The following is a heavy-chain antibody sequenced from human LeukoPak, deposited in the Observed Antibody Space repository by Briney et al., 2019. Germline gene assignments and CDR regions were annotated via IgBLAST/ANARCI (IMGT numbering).Heavy chain of an antibody. Sequence: GGSLRLFFAASGFTFSRYSMKWVRQAPGKGPELGSSISSSSSYIYYADSVKGRFTISRDNAKNPLYLQMNSLRAEDTAVYYCARFSGYCSSTSCTPGDWGQGTLVTVSS. CDR1: GFTFSRYS. J-gene: IGHJ4*02. V-gene: IGHV3-21*01. CDR2: ISSSSSYI. D-gene: IGHD2-2*01. CDR3: ARFSGYCSSTSCTPGD.